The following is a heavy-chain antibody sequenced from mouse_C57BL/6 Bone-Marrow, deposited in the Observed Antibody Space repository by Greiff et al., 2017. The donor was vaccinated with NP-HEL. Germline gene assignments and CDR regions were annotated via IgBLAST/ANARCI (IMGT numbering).Heavy chain of an antibody. Sequence: QVQLQQPGAELVRPGSSVKLSCKASGYTFTSYWMHWVKQRPIQGLEWIGNIDPSDSETHYNQKFKDKATLTVDKSSRTAYMQLSSLTSEDSAVYYCAGSTTVVATDAMDYWGQGTSVTVSS. J-gene: IGHJ4*01. D-gene: IGHD1-1*01. CDR2: IDPSDSET. CDR1: GYTFTSYW. CDR3: AGSTTVVATDAMDY. V-gene: IGHV1-52*01.